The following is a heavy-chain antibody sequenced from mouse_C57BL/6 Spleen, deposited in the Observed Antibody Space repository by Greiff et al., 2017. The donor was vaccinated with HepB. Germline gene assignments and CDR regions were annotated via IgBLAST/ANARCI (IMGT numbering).Heavy chain of an antibody. D-gene: IGHD3-3*01. V-gene: IGHV7-3*01. J-gene: IGHJ2*01. CDR3: ARPSLGQGLDY. CDR1: GFTFTDYY. CDR2: IRNKANGYTT. Sequence: EVKLVESGGGLVQPGGSLSLSCAASGFTFTDYYMSWVRQPPGKALEWLGFIRNKANGYTTEYSASVKGRFTISRDNSQSILYLQMNALRAEDSATYYCARPSLGQGLDYWGQGTTLTVSS.